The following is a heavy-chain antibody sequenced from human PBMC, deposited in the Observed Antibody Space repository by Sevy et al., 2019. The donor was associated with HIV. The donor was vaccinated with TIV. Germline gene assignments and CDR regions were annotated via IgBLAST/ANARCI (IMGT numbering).Heavy chain of an antibody. CDR2: MKSKTDGGTT. CDR3: TTASWSQEDYYNY. CDR1: GFTFSIIY. J-gene: IGHJ4*02. D-gene: IGHD6-13*01. V-gene: IGHV3-15*01. Sequence: GGSLRLSCAASGFTFSIIYMNWVRQSPGKGLEWVGRMKSKTDGGTTDYAAPVKDRFTMSRDDSKNTLYLQMNSLKADDTAVYYCTTASWSQEDYYNYWGQGTLVTVSS.